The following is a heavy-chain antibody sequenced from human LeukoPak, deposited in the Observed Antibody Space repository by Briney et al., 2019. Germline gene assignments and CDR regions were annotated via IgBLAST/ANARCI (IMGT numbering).Heavy chain of an antibody. D-gene: IGHD3-22*01. CDR2: MNPNSGNT. V-gene: IGHV1-8*01. Sequence: ASVKVSCKASGYTFTSYDINWVRQATGQGLEWMGWMNPNSGNTGYAQKFQGRVTMTRNTSISTAYMELSSLRSEDTAVYYCARVGYYDSSGYYFLAFDIWGQGTMVTVPS. CDR1: GYTFTSYD. J-gene: IGHJ3*02. CDR3: ARVGYYDSSGYYFLAFDI.